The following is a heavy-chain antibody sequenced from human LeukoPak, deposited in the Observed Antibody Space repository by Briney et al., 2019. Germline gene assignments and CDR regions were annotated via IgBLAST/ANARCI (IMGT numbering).Heavy chain of an antibody. CDR3: AKDGAPYDSPTEGWFDP. V-gene: IGHV3-30*18. D-gene: IGHD3-22*01. Sequence: GGSLRLSCAASGFIISRYGMYWVRQSPGKGLEWMAVISYDGSNKYYADSVRGRFIISRDDSKNTLYLQMNSLRIDDTAVYYCAKDGAPYDSPTEGWFDPWGQGTLVTVSS. CDR2: ISYDGSNK. CDR1: GFIISRYG. J-gene: IGHJ5*02.